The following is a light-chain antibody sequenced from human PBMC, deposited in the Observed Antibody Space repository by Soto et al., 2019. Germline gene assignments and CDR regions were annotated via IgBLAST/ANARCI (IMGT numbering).Light chain of an antibody. J-gene: IGKJ5*01. V-gene: IGKV3-11*01. Sequence: EIVLTQSPATLSLSPGERATLSCRASQRISGYLAWYQQRPGQAPRLLIYDASNRATGIPVRFSGSGSGTDYTLTITNLESEDFAVFYCQHYDSLPITFGQGTRLEIK. CDR3: QHYDSLPIT. CDR2: DAS. CDR1: QRISGY.